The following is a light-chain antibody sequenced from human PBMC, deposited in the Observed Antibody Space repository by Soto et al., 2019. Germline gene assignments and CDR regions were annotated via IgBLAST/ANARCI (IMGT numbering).Light chain of an antibody. J-gene: IGKJ1*01. CDR1: QNIGNY. Sequence: DIQMTQSPSSLSAPIGDRVTIACRASQNIGNYLNWFQQKPGKAPKLLVYAASTLQSGVPSRFTGSGSGTDFSLTISSLQPEDFATYFCQQSHTSPRTFGPGTRVEI. CDR3: QQSHTSPRT. V-gene: IGKV1-39*01. CDR2: AAS.